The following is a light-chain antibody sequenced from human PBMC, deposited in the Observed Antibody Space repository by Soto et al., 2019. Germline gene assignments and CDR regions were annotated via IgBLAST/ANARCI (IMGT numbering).Light chain of an antibody. V-gene: IGKV3-11*01. J-gene: IGKJ1*01. Sequence: EIVLTQSPGTLSLSPGDRATLSCRASQSVMRYLAWYQQKPGQAPRLLIYDASYRATDTSARFSGSGSETDFTLTISSLEPEDFAVYYCQHRFNWPWTFGQGTKVDI. CDR2: DAS. CDR1: QSVMRY. CDR3: QHRFNWPWT.